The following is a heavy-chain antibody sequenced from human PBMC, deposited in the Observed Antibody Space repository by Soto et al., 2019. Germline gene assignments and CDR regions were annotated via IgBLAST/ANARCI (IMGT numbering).Heavy chain of an antibody. CDR2: ISGSGGST. D-gene: IGHD3-9*01. CDR3: AKASNYDILTGYYIRISFDY. CDR1: GFTFSSYA. Sequence: EVQLLESGGGLVQPGGSLRLSCAASGFTFSSYAMSWVRQAPGKGLEWVSAISGSGGSTYYADSVKGRFTISRDNSKITPYLQMNSLRSEDTAVYYCAKASNYDILTGYYIRISFDYWGQGTLVTVSS. J-gene: IGHJ4*02. V-gene: IGHV3-23*01.